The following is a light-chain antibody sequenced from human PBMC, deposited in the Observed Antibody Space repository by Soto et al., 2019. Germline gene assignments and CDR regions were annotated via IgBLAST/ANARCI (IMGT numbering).Light chain of an antibody. CDR3: QQYHNYPGP. CDR2: DAS. V-gene: IGKV1-16*02. J-gene: IGKJ4*01. Sequence: DIQMTQSPSSLSASVGDRVTITCRASQEISNHLAWFQQKPGKPPKSLIYDASSLQSGVPSKFSGRGSGNEFTLTISSLQPEDFATYYWQQYHNYPGPFGRGTKVEIK. CDR1: QEISNH.